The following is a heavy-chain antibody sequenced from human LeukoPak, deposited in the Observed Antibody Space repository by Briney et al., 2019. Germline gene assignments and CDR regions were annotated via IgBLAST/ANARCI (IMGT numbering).Heavy chain of an antibody. D-gene: IGHD3-10*01. CDR2: ISGSGGST. J-gene: IGHJ3*02. CDR3: ATDSLRRLTLVRGLNDAFNI. CDR1: GFTFSSYA. Sequence: QSGGSLRLSCAASGFTFSSYAMSWVRQAPGKGLEWVSAISGSGGSTYYADSVKGRFTISRDNSKNTLYLQMNGLKTEDTAVYYCATDSLRRLTLVRGLNDAFNIWGQGTVVTVSS. V-gene: IGHV3-23*01.